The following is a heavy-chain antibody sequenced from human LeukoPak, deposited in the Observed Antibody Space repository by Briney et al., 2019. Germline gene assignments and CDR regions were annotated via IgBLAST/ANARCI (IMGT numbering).Heavy chain of an antibody. D-gene: IGHD5-12*01. J-gene: IGHJ5*02. CDR2: IYHSGST. V-gene: IGHV4-4*02. CDR1: GGSISSSNW. CDR3: ARDDSGYENWLDP. Sequence: PSETLSLTCAVSGGSISSSNWWSWVRQPPGKGLEWIGEIYHSGSTNYNPSLKSRVTISVDKSKNQFSLKLSSVTAADTAVYYCARDDSGYENWLDPWGQGTLVTVSS.